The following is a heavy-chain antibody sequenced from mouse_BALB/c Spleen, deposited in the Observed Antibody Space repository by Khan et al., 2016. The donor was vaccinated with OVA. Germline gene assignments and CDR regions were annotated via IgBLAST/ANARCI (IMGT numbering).Heavy chain of an antibody. J-gene: IGHJ3*01. D-gene: IGHD2-2*01. CDR1: GYSFTTYY. Sequence: VQLQQSGPELMKPGASVKISCKASGYSFTTYYIHWMMQSHGKSLEWIGYIDPFSGGTTYNQKFKGKATLTVARSSITAYINLSNLTSEDSAVYYCTRHGYVAWFTYWGQGTLVTVSS. CDR3: TRHGYVAWFTY. V-gene: IGHV1S135*01. CDR2: IDPFSGGT.